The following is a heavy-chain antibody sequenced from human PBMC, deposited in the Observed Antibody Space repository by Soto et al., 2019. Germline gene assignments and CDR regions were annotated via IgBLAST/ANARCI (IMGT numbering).Heavy chain of an antibody. CDR3: SRVDRTTILLTPPTSGFAD. CDR2: INPSGGSP. CDR1: GYTFTNYY. J-gene: IGHJ5*02. D-gene: IGHD1-26*01. V-gene: IGHV1-46*01. Sequence: QVQVVQSGAEVKKPGASVKVSCRASGYTFTNYYMHWVRQAPGQGLEWMGIINPSGGSPTYAQKFEDRVTMTSDTSTRTVYLELCSLRSEDTAVYYCSRVDRTTILLTPPTSGFADWGQGTLVTVSS.